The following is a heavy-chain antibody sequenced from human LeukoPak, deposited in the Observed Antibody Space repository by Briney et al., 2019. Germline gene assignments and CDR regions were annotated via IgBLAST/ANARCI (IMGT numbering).Heavy chain of an antibody. CDR2: INPSGGST. CDR3: ARDGVTVVTGDAFDI. CDR1: GYTFTGYY. Sequence: ASVKVSCKASGYTFTGYYMHWVRQAPGQGLEWMGIINPSGGSTSYAQKFQGRVTMTRDTSTSTAYMELRSLRSDDTAVYYCARDGVTVVTGDAFDIWGQGTMVTVSS. D-gene: IGHD4-23*01. V-gene: IGHV1-46*01. J-gene: IGHJ3*02.